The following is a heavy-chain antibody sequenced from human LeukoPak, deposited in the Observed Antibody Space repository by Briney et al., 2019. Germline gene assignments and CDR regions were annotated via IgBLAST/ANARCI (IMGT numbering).Heavy chain of an antibody. CDR2: INPNSGGT. CDR1: GYTFTGYY. Sequence: ASVKVSCKASGYTFTGYYMHWVRQAPGQGLEWMGWINPNSGGTNYAQKFQGRVTMTRDTSISTAYMELSRLRSDDTAVYYCAILSYGDYLPADYWGQGTLVTVSS. J-gene: IGHJ4*02. V-gene: IGHV1-2*02. D-gene: IGHD4-17*01. CDR3: AILSYGDYLPADY.